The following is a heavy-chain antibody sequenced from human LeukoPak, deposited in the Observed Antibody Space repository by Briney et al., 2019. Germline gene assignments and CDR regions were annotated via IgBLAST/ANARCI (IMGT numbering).Heavy chain of an antibody. CDR2: INSPGSTT. CDR3: ARGVVEWLSSGGLYR. CDR1: RFTSTNYW. Sequence: GGSLRLSCAAPRFTSTNYWMPWVPQPPGEGLVWDPRINSPGSTTTYAYSVKGQFTISSDNANNTGNLQTNILRPDHMSVYYCARGVVEWLSSGGLYRWGQGTLVTVSS. V-gene: IGHV3-74*01. J-gene: IGHJ5*02. D-gene: IGHD3-3*01.